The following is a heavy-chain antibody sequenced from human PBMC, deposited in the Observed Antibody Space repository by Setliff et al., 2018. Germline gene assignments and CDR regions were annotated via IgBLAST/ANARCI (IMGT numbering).Heavy chain of an antibody. CDR2: IYYTGVT. CDR1: GGSITNSNYY. J-gene: IGHJ4*02. CDR3: ARSFSRREKFLLDY. V-gene: IGHV4-39*01. Sequence: PSETLSLTCFVSGGSITNSNYYWAWVRQPPEKGLEWIGSIYYTGVTYYTESIKSRLTMSVDSSKNQLSLQLTSVTAADAVTYYCARSFSRREKFLLDYWGQGALVTVSS.